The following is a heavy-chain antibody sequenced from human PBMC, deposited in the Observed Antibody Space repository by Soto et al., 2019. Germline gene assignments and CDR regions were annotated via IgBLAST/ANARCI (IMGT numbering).Heavy chain of an antibody. CDR3: ARGGSYYDSSGYKGLFDY. V-gene: IGHV1-3*01. CDR1: GYTFTSYA. D-gene: IGHD3-22*01. CDR2: INAGNGNT. J-gene: IGHJ4*02. Sequence: QVQLVQSGAEVKKPGASVKVSCKASGYTFTSYAMHWVRQAPGQRLEWMGWINAGNGNTKYSQKFQGRVTITRDTXAXTXXMELSSLRSEDTAVYYCARGGSYYDSSGYKGLFDYWGQGTLVTVSS.